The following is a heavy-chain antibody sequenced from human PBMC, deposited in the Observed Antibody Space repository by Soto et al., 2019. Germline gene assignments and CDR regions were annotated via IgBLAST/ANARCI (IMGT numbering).Heavy chain of an antibody. J-gene: IGHJ4*02. CDR2: ISSSGGTT. V-gene: IGHV3-23*01. D-gene: IGHD3-16*01. Sequence: GGSLRLSCAVCGFTFSSFAMSWVRQAPGKGLEWVSVISSSGGTTYYADSVKGRFTISRDNSKNTLYLQMNSLRAEDTAVYYCARDYSYACDYWGQGTLVTVSS. CDR3: ARDYSYACDY. CDR1: GFTFSSFA.